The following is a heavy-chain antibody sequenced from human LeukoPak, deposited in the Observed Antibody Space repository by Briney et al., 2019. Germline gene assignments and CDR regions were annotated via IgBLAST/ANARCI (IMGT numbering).Heavy chain of an antibody. CDR2: ISGSGGST. CDR1: GFTFSIYS. Sequence: GGSVRLSCAASGFTFSIYSMSCVRQAPGEGLEWFSAISGSGGSTYYADSVKGRFTISRDNSKNTLYLQMNSLRAEDTAVYYCAKEPTRPGGSRYFDYWGQGTLVTVSS. D-gene: IGHD2-15*01. V-gene: IGHV3-23*01. CDR3: AKEPTRPGGSRYFDY. J-gene: IGHJ4*02.